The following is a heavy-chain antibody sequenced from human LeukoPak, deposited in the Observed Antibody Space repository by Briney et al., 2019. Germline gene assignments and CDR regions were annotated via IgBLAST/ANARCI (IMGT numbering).Heavy chain of an antibody. CDR3: ARQYHDYVWGSYRPRWFDP. J-gene: IGHJ5*02. Sequence: SETLSLTCAVYGGSFSGYYWSWIRQPPGKGLEWIGEINHSGSTNYNPSLKSRVTISVDTSKNQFSLKLSSVTAADTAVYYCARQYHDYVWGSYRPRWFDPWGQGTLVTVSS. CDR1: GGSFSGYY. V-gene: IGHV4-34*01. CDR2: INHSGST. D-gene: IGHD3-16*02.